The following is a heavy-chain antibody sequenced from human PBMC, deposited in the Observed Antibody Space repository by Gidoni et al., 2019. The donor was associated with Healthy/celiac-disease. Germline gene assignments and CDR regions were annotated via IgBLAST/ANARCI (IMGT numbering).Heavy chain of an antibody. CDR3: AKSLTPESGYYYYFDY. Sequence: EVQLVESGGGLVQPGRSLRLSCAASGFTFDDYAMHWVRQAPGKGLEWVAGISWNSGSIGYAYSVKGRFTISRDNAKNSLYLQMNSLRAEDTALYYCAKSLTPESGYYYYFDYWGQGTLVTVSA. D-gene: IGHD3-3*01. CDR2: ISWNSGSI. J-gene: IGHJ4*02. V-gene: IGHV3-9*01. CDR1: GFTFDDYA.